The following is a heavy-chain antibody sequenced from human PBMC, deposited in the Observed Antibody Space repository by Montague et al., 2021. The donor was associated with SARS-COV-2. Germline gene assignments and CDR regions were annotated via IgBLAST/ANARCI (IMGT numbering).Heavy chain of an antibody. Sequence: PALVKPTQTLTLTCTFSGFSLSTGGMCVSWIRQPPGKALEWLALIDWDDDTDYSTSLKARLTISNDTSKNPVVLTMTNMDPVDTATYYCARMTTVVTLGYYYYYGMDVWGQGTTVTVSS. CDR2: IDWDDDT. CDR3: ARMTTVVTLGYYYYYGMDV. J-gene: IGHJ6*02. CDR1: GFSLSTGGMC. D-gene: IGHD4-23*01. V-gene: IGHV2-70*01.